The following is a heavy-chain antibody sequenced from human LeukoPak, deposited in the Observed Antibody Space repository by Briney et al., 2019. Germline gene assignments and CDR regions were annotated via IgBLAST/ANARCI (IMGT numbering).Heavy chain of an antibody. CDR1: GGSFSRYY. V-gene: IGHV4-59*01. CDR2: IYYSGST. J-gene: IGHJ4*02. CDR3: ARLSDGSDY. Sequence: PSETLSLTCTVSGGSFSRYYWSWIRQPPGKGLEWIGYIYYSGSTNYNPSLKSRVTISVDTSKNQFSLKLSSVTAADTAVYYCARLSDGSDYWGQGTLVTVSS.